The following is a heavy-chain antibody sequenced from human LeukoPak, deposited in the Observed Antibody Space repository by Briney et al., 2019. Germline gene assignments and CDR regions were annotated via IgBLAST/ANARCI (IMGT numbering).Heavy chain of an antibody. Sequence: GGALRLSCAASGFTFDDYGMSWVRQAPGKGLEWVSGINWNGGRRGYADSVKGRFTISRDNAKNSLYLQMNSLRAEDTALYYCARATHYYESSGYDYWGQGTLVTVSS. V-gene: IGHV3-20*04. CDR1: GFTFDDYG. J-gene: IGHJ4*02. CDR2: INWNGGRR. CDR3: ARATHYYESSGYDY. D-gene: IGHD3-22*01.